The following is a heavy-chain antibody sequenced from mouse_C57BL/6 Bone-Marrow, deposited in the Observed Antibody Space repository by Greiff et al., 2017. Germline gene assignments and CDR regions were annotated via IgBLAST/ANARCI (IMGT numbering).Heavy chain of an antibody. V-gene: IGHV14-4*01. Sequence: EVKLMESGAELVRPGASVKLSCTASGFNIKDDYMHWVKQRPEQGLEWIGWIDPENGDTEYASKFQGKATITAATSSNTAYLQLSRLTSEDTAVYYCTTYDGYYAMDYWGQGTSVTVSS. CDR1: GFNIKDDY. J-gene: IGHJ4*01. D-gene: IGHD2-3*01. CDR2: IDPENGDT. CDR3: TTYDGYYAMDY.